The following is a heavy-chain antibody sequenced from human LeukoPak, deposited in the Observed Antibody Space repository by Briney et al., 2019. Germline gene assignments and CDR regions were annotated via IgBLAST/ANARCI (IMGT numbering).Heavy chain of an antibody. J-gene: IGHJ5*02. CDR1: GGSLSGYY. CDR3: APRGDIEHSYGFGKWFDP. Sequence: SETLSVTCAVYGGSLSGYYWSWIRQPPGKGLEWIGEINHSGSTNYNASLKSRVTISVDTSKEQFSLKLSSVTAADTAVYYCAPRGDIEHSYGFGKWFDPWGQGTLVTVSS. V-gene: IGHV4-34*01. D-gene: IGHD5-18*01. CDR2: INHSGST.